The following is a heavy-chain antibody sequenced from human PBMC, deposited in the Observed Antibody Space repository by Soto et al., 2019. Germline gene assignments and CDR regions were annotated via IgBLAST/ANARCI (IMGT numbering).Heavy chain of an antibody. CDR1: GYTFINYW. CDR3: ARHTYSSSSWFDP. J-gene: IGHJ5*02. D-gene: IGHD6-6*01. CDR2: IDPSDSHI. Sequence: GESVKISCXGSGYTFINYWISWVRQMPGKGLEWIGRIDPSDSHINYSPAFRGHVTISADNSRVYLQWNSLKASDTASYYCARHTYSSSSWFDPWGPGTLVTVSS. V-gene: IGHV5-10-1*01.